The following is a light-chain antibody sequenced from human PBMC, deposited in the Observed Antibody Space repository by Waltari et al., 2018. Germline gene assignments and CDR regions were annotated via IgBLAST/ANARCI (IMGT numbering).Light chain of an antibody. Sequence: QSVLTQTPSASGTPGQRVTISCSGTRSNIGVNPVTWYQQVPGPAPKLLIYNTKQRPPGVPDRFSGSRSGLSASLAISGLLSEDEADYYCATWDDSLNNPVFGGGTKPTVL. CDR3: ATWDDSLNNPV. CDR1: RSNIGVNP. V-gene: IGLV1-44*01. J-gene: IGLJ3*02. CDR2: NTK.